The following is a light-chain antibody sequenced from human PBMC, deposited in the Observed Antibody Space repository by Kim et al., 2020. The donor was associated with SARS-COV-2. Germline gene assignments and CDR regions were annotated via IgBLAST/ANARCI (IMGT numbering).Light chain of an antibody. CDR2: DTD. V-gene: IGLV3-19*01. J-gene: IGLJ2*01. CDR1: SLRSHY. CDR3: NSRDSSGYNVV. Sequence: SSELTQDPSVYVTLGQTVRITCQGDSLRSHYASWYRQKPGQAPILVIYDTDNRPSGIPDRFSGSSSGHTASLTITGAQAEDEADYYCNSRDSSGYNVVFGGGTQLTVL.